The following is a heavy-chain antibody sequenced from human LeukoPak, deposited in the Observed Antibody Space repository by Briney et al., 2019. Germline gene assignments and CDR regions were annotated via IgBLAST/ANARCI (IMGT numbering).Heavy chain of an antibody. CDR2: TYYSGST. V-gene: IGHV4-39*01. Sequence: SETLSLTCTVSGGSIGSSSYYWGWIRQPPGKGLEWIGSTYYSGSTYHNPSLKSRVSTSVDTSKNQFSLKLSSVTAADTAVYYCARQNWGWCYFDLWGRGTLVTVSS. D-gene: IGHD4/OR15-4a*01. CDR3: ARQNWGWCYFDL. J-gene: IGHJ2*01. CDR1: GGSIGSSSYY.